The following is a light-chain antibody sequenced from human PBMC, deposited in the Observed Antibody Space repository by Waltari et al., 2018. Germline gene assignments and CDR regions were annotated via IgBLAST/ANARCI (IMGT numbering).Light chain of an antibody. Sequence: DIVLTQSPGTLSLSPGERVTLSCRASENIRSYLAWYQQKPGQAPRLLIYDTSTRATGIPDRFRGSGFGTDFSLTISRLEPEDFAVYYCQKYGTLPATFGQGTKVEIK. CDR2: DTS. J-gene: IGKJ1*01. CDR1: ENIRSY. CDR3: QKYGTLPAT. V-gene: IGKV3-20*01.